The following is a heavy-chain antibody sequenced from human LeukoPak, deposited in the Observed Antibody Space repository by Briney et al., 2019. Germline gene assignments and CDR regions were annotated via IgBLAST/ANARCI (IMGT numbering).Heavy chain of an antibody. Sequence: ASVKVSCKASGYTFTSYGISWVRQAPGQGLEWMGWISAYNGNTNYAQKLQGRVTMTTDTSTSTAYMELRSLRSDDTAVCYCARSWIQLWHFDYWGQGTLVTVSS. J-gene: IGHJ4*02. CDR2: ISAYNGNT. CDR1: GYTFTSYG. CDR3: ARSWIQLWHFDY. V-gene: IGHV1-18*01. D-gene: IGHD5-18*01.